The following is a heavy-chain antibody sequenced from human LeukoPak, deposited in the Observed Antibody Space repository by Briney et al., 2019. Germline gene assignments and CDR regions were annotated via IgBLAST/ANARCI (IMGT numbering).Heavy chain of an antibody. CDR2: IYYSGST. J-gene: IGHJ4*02. D-gene: IGHD3-10*01. CDR3: ARDRGSSGWFDY. CDR1: GGSISSYY. Sequence: PSETLSLTCTVSGGSISSYYWSWIRQPPGKGLEWIGYIYYSGSTNYNPSLKSRVTISVDTSKNQFSLKPSSVTAADTAVYYCARDRGSSGWFDYWGQGTLVTVSS. V-gene: IGHV4-59*12.